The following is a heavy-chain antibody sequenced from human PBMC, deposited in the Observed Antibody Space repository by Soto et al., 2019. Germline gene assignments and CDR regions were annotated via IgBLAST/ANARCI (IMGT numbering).Heavy chain of an antibody. V-gene: IGHV1-18*01. J-gene: IGHJ3*01. D-gene: IGHD5-12*01. CDR2: ISTYNGDT. CDR1: GYTFTRSG. Sequence: ASVKVSCKASGYTFTRSGISWVRQAPGQGLEWMGWISTYNGDTNYAQTFQGRVTMTTDTSTSTVYMELRSLRSDDTAVYYCARHWVGRSDDDTSYPFDLWGQGTMVTVSS. CDR3: ARHWVGRSDDDTSYPFDL.